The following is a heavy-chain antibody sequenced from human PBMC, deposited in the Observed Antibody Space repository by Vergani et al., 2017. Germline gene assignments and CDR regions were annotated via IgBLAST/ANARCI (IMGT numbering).Heavy chain of an antibody. CDR1: GYTLTELS. CDR2: FDPEDGET. J-gene: IGHJ5*02. Sequence: QVQLVQSGAEVKKPGASVKVSCKVSGYTLTELSMHWVRQAPGKGLEWMGGFDPEDGETIYAQKFQGRVTMTGDTSTETAYMELSSLRSEDTAVYYCATEAPRYYYDSSVKRRTAAWGQGTLVTVSS. CDR3: ATEAPRYYYDSSVKRRTAA. D-gene: IGHD3-22*01. V-gene: IGHV1-24*01.